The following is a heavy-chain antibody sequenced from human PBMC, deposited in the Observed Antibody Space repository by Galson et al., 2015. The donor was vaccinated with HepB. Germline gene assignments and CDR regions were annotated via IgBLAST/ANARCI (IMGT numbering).Heavy chain of an antibody. CDR2: ISSSSSTI. V-gene: IGHV3-48*01. CDR3: ARGSDYGDYRFDY. D-gene: IGHD4-17*01. J-gene: IGHJ4*02. CDR1: GFTFSSYS. Sequence: SLRLSCAASGFTFSSYSMNWVRQAPGKGLEWVSYISSSSSTIYYADSVKGRFTISRDNAKNSLYLQMNSLRAEDTAVYYCARGSDYGDYRFDYWGQGTLVTVSS.